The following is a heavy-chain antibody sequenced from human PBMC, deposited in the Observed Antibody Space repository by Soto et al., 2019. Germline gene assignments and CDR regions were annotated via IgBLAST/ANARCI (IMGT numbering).Heavy chain of an antibody. J-gene: IGHJ4*02. CDR3: ARGLLYAITYFDY. Sequence: QVQLVQSGAEVKKPGSSVKVSCKASGDTFTTNSLNWVRQAPGQGLEWMGGIIPVAGTTKYAQKYQDRVTITGDKSTNTAYMELSSLRSDDTAVYYCARGLLYAITYFDYWGQGTQVTVSS. CDR1: GDTFTTNS. CDR2: IIPVAGTT. V-gene: IGHV1-69*06. D-gene: IGHD2-8*01.